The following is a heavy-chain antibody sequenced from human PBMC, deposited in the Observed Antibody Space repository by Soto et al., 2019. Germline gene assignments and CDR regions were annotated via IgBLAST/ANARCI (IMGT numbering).Heavy chain of an antibody. Sequence: QVQLVESGGGAVQPGRSLRLSCAASGFTFSSYGMHWVRQAPGKGLEWVAVIWYDGSNKYYADSVKGRFTISRDNSKNTLYLQMNSLRAEDTAVYYCARTYYDFWSGPYYYYMDVWGKGTTVTVSS. CDR1: GFTFSSYG. J-gene: IGHJ6*03. V-gene: IGHV3-33*01. D-gene: IGHD3-3*01. CDR3: ARTYYDFWSGPYYYYMDV. CDR2: IWYDGSNK.